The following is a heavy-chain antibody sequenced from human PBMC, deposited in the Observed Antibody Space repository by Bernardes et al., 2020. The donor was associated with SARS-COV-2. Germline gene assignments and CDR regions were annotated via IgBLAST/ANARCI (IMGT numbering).Heavy chain of an antibody. CDR2: IDWDDDK. CDR1: GFSLSTSGMC. J-gene: IGHJ4*02. Sequence: SGPTLVKPTQTLTLTCTFSGFSLSTSGMCVSWIRQPPGKALEWLARIDWDDDKYYSTSLKTRLTISKDTSKNQVVLTMTNMDPVDTATYYCARSHTIFGVARTHPFDYWGQGTLVTVSS. D-gene: IGHD3-3*01. V-gene: IGHV2-70*11. CDR3: ARSHTIFGVARTHPFDY.